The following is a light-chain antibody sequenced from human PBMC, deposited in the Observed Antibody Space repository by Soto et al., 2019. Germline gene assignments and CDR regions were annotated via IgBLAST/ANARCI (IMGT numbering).Light chain of an antibody. CDR3: QVWDSSSDLYV. Sequence: SYELTQPPSVPVAPGPTARITSGGNNIGRKSVHWYQQKPGQDPVLVVYDDSDRPSGIPERFSGSNSGNTATLTISRVEAGDEADYYCQVWDSSSDLYVFGTGTKVTVL. CDR2: DDS. V-gene: IGLV3-21*02. CDR1: NIGRKS. J-gene: IGLJ1*01.